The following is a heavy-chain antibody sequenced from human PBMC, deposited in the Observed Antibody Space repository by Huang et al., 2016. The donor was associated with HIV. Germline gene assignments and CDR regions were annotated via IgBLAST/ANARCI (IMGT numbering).Heavy chain of an antibody. D-gene: IGHD6-13*01. CDR1: GYTFTRYG. J-gene: IGHJ4*02. CDR2: ISAYNGNT. CDR3: ARDVPGSSWEFDY. V-gene: IGHV1-18*01. Sequence: QVQLVQSGAEVKKPGASVKVSCKASGYTFTRYGISWVRQAPGQGLEWMGLISAYNGNTSSAQKFQGRVTMTTDTSTSTAYMELRSLISDDTVVYYCARDVPGSSWEFDYWGQGTLVTVSP.